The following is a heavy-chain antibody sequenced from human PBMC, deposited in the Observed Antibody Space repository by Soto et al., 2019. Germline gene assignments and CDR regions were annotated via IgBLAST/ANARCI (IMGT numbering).Heavy chain of an antibody. CDR2: ISGSGGST. CDR3: ANGVVTATVFDY. CDR1: GFTFSSYA. Sequence: GGSLRLSCAASGFTFSSYAMSWVRQAPGKGLEWVSAISGSGGSTYYADSVKGRFTISRDNSKNTLYLRMNSLRAEDTAVYYCANGVVTATVFDYWGQGTLVTVSS. V-gene: IGHV3-23*01. J-gene: IGHJ4*02. D-gene: IGHD2-21*02.